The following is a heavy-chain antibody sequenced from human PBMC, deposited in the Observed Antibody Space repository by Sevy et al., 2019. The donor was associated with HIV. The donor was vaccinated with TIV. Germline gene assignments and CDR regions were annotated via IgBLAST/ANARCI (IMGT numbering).Heavy chain of an antibody. D-gene: IGHD4-17*01. CDR2: ISGSGGST. CDR3: AKRKSGSTVTPYYFDY. CDR1: GFTFSSYA. V-gene: IGHV3-23*01. Sequence: GGSLRLSCAASGFTFSSYAMSWVRQAPGKGLEWVSAISGSGGSTYYADSVKGRFTISRDNSKNTRYLQMNSLRAEDTAVYYCAKRKSGSTVTPYYFDYWGQGTLVTVSS. J-gene: IGHJ4*02.